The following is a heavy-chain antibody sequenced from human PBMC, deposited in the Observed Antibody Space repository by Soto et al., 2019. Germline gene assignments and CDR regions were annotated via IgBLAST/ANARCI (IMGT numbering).Heavy chain of an antibody. CDR2: IYYSGST. D-gene: IGHD1-7*01. J-gene: IGHJ6*02. V-gene: IGHV4-59*01. Sequence: SETLSLTCTVFGDSISSYYWSWIRQPPGKGLEWIGYIYYSGSTNYHPSLKRRVIISVDTSKNQFSLKLSSVTAADTAVYYCARARYNWNYGDYYYGMDVWGQGTTVTVSS. CDR3: ARARYNWNYGDYYYGMDV. CDR1: GDSISSYY.